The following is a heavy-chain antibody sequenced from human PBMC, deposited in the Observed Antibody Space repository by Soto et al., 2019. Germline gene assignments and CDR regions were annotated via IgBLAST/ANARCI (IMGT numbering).Heavy chain of an antibody. J-gene: IGHJ4*02. Sequence: GASVKVSCKASGYTFTSYYMHWVRRAPGQGLEWMGRIIPIFGTANYAQKFQGRVTITADKSTSTAYMELSSLRSEDTAVYYCASGSSRPGIWEYWGQGTLVTV. D-gene: IGHD6-13*01. CDR1: GYTFTSYY. V-gene: IGHV1-69*06. CDR2: IIPIFGTA. CDR3: ASGSSRPGIWEY.